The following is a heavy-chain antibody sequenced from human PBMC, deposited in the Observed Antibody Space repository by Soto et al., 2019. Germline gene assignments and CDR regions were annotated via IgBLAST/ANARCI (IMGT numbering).Heavy chain of an antibody. J-gene: IGHJ4*02. CDR1: GGTFSSYA. CDR2: IIPTFGTA. V-gene: IGHV1-69*01. D-gene: IGHD3-22*01. Sequence: QVQLVQSGAEVKKPGSSVKVSCKASGGTFSSYAISWVRQAPGQGLEWMGGIIPTFGTANYAQNFQGRVTITAAESPSKAYMELSSLRSEDTAVYYCARGHYYDSSGYSDYWGQGTLVTVSS. CDR3: ARGHYYDSSGYSDY.